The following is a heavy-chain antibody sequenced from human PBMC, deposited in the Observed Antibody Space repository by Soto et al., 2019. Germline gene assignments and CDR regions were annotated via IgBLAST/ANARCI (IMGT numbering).Heavy chain of an antibody. CDR3: ATRWGNCFDP. V-gene: IGHV5-51*01. CDR1: GDSFTRYW. D-gene: IGHD1-26*01. Sequence: EVQLVQSGAEVKKPGESLKISCQVSGDSFTRYWIAWVRQMPGNGLEWMGTIYPGDSDTRYSPSFQGQVTISADKSTSTAYLQWRTLKASDTAMYYCATRWGNCFDPWGQGTLVTVSS. CDR2: IYPGDSDT. J-gene: IGHJ5*02.